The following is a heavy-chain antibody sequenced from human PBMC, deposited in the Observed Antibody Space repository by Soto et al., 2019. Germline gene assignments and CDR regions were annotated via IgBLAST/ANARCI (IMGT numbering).Heavy chain of an antibody. CDR2: AYYRSQWYY. V-gene: IGHV6-1*01. J-gene: IGHJ6*04. Sequence: PSQTLSLTCAISGDSVSSNSAAWNWIRQSPSRGLEWLGRAYYRSQWYYDSAVSVRSRITVIPDTSKNQFSLQLNSVTPEDTSVYYCIKRKDDRRTYNGMDVWGKGTTVTV. CDR1: GDSVSSNSAA. D-gene: IGHD2-21*01. CDR3: IKRKDDRRTYNGMDV.